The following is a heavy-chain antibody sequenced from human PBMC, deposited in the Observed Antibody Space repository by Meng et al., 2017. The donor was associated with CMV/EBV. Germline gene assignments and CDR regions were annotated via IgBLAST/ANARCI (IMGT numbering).Heavy chain of an antibody. V-gene: IGHV3-74*01. CDR2: INSDGSST. D-gene: IGHD1-26*01. J-gene: IGHJ3*02. CDR3: ARVSVMELLVGEGRADAFDI. Sequence: LSLTCAASGFTFSSYWRHWVRQAPGKGLVWVSRINSDGSSTSYADSVKGRFTISRDNAKNTLYLQMNSLRAEDTAVYYCARVSVMELLVGEGRADAFDIWGQGTMVTVSS. CDR1: GFTFSSYW.